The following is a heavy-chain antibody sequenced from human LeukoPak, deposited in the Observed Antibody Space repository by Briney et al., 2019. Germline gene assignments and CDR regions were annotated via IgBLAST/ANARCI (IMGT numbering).Heavy chain of an antibody. Sequence: GGSLRLSCAASGFSFDKNWMTWVRQAPGKGLEWVSSITANGDATYYADSVKGRFTISRDNSKNTLYLQMSSLRAEDTAVYYCATFGVIVRNDYYDYWGQGALVAVSS. CDR3: ATFGVIVRNDYYDY. V-gene: IGHV3-23*01. J-gene: IGHJ4*02. CDR1: GFSFDKNW. D-gene: IGHD3-3*01. CDR2: ITANGDAT.